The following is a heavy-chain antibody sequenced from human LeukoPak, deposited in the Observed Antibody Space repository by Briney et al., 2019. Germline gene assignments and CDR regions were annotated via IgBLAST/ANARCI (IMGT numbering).Heavy chain of an antibody. Sequence: PGGSLRLFCAASGFTFSSYAMSWVRQAPGKGLEWVSAISGSGGSTYYADSVKGRFTISRDNSKNTLYLQMNSLRAEDTAVYYCAKVAGDILTGYYNDLGYWDLGTLVTVSS. CDR1: GFTFSSYA. CDR3: AKVAGDILTGYYNDLGY. V-gene: IGHV3-23*01. CDR2: ISGSGGST. J-gene: IGHJ4*02. D-gene: IGHD3-9*01.